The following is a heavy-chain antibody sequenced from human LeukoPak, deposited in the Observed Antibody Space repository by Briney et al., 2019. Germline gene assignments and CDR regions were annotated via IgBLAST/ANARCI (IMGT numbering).Heavy chain of an antibody. CDR3: ARQAEDYDFWSGYYTGRDYFDY. Sequence: SETLSLTCTVSGGSISSSSYYWGWIRQPPEKGLEWIGSIYYSGSTYYNPSLKSRVTISVDTSKNQFSLKLSSVTAADTAVYYCARQAEDYDFWSGYYTGRDYFDYWGQGTLVTVSS. CDR1: GGSISSSSYY. V-gene: IGHV4-39*01. J-gene: IGHJ4*02. CDR2: IYYSGST. D-gene: IGHD3-3*01.